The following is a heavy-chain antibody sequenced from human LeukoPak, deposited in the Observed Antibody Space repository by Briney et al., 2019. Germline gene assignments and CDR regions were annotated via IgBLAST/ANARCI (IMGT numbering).Heavy chain of an antibody. J-gene: IGHJ5*02. Sequence: SETLSLTCAVYGGSFSGYYWSWVRQPPGKGLEWIGEISHIGSTNYNPSLESRVTISVDTSKNQFSLKLSSVTAADTAVYYCARGRWEVRFDPWGQRTLVTVSS. CDR1: GGSFSGYY. CDR3: ARGRWEVRFDP. D-gene: IGHD1-26*01. V-gene: IGHV4-34*01. CDR2: ISHIGST.